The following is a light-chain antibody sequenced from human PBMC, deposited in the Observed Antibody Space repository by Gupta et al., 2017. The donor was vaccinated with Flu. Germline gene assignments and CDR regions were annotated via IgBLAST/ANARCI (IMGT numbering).Light chain of an antibody. Sequence: SLGGTATINCRSSQSGCDSSNHRNYLAWYQQKPGQPPKLLIYWASSREFGVPDRFSGSGSGTDFTLTISSLQAEDVAVYYCHQEDVTPLTFGGGTKVEIK. CDR2: WAS. J-gene: IGKJ4*01. CDR1: QSGCDSSNHRNY. CDR3: HQEDVTPLT. V-gene: IGKV4-1*01.